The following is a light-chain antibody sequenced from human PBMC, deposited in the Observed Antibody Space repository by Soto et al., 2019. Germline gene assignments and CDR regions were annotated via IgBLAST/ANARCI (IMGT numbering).Light chain of an antibody. V-gene: IGKV1-9*01. Sequence: DIQLTQSPSFLSASVGDRVTITCRASQGINIFLAWFQQKPGKAPNILISAASTLQSGVPSRFSGSGSETEFTLTITRLQPEDSATYECQQRNSYTRTFGQGTKVDIK. CDR2: AAS. CDR1: QGINIF. J-gene: IGKJ2*01. CDR3: QQRNSYTRT.